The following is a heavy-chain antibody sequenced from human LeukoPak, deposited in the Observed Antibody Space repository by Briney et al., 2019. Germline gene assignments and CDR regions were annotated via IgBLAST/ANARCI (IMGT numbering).Heavy chain of an antibody. CDR2: ISYDGSNK. CDR3: ARGGPQASSPPPY. J-gene: IGHJ4*02. Sequence: PGRSLRLSCAASGFTFSSYAMHWVRQAPGEGLEWVAVISYDGSNKYYADSVKGRFTISRDSSKNTLYLQMNSLRAEDTAVYYCARGGPQASSPPPYWGQGTLVTVSS. V-gene: IGHV3-30*04. CDR1: GFTFSSYA.